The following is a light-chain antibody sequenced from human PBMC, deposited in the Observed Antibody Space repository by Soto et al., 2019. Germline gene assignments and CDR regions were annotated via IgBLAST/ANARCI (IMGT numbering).Light chain of an antibody. V-gene: IGKV3-20*01. Sequence: DIVLTQSPGTLSLSPGERASLSCRSIQSVSSGHLAWYQQNPGQAPRLLIYGASSRATGIPDRFSGSGSGTDFTLTISRLEPEDYAVYYCQQYGHSLWTFGQGTKVDIK. CDR1: QSVSSGH. CDR2: GAS. CDR3: QQYGHSLWT. J-gene: IGKJ1*01.